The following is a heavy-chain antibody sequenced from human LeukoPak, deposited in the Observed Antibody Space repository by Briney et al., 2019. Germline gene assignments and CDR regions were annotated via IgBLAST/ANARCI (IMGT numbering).Heavy chain of an antibody. Sequence: LEWMGVIIPIFGTANYAQKFQGRVTITTDESTSTAYMELRSLRSDDTAVYYCARDSWFDPWGQGTLVTVSS. CDR2: IIPIFGTA. CDR3: ARDSWFDP. V-gene: IGHV1-69*05. J-gene: IGHJ5*02.